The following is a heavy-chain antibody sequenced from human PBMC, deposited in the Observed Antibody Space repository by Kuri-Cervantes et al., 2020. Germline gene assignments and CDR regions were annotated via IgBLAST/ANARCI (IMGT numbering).Heavy chain of an antibody. Sequence: SVKVSCKASGGTFSSYAISWVRQAPGQGLEWMGGIIPIFGTANYAQKFQGRVTITADESTSTAYMELSSLRSEDTAVYHCARDIGPYYYGSGSYLDYWGQGTLVTVSS. V-gene: IGHV1-69*13. CDR2: IIPIFGTA. CDR1: GGTFSSYA. D-gene: IGHD3-10*01. CDR3: ARDIGPYYYGSGSYLDY. J-gene: IGHJ4*02.